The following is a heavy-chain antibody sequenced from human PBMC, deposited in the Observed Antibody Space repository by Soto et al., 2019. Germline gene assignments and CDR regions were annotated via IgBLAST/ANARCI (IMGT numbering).Heavy chain of an antibody. CDR3: ARDGRAMNDY. D-gene: IGHD5-18*01. J-gene: IGHJ4*02. CDR2: ISSNGGTT. V-gene: IGHV3-64*01. CDR1: GFTISTYA. Sequence: EVQLVESGGGLVQPGGSLRLSCAASGFTISTYAMQWVRQAPGKGLEFVSSISSNGGTTNYAYSVKGRFTISRDNSRDTLYLQMGSLRPEDMAVYYCARDGRAMNDYWGQGTLVTVSS.